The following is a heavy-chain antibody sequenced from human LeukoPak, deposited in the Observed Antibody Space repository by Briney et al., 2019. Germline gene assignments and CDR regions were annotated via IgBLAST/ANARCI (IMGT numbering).Heavy chain of an antibody. V-gene: IGHV1-46*01. Sequence: ASVTVSFTSSGYTFTIYYMHWVRQAPGQGLEWMGIINPNGGSTSYAQMFQGRVTMTMDTSTSTVYMELSSLRSEDTAVYYCARDLGPMATIYPHFDYWGQGTLVTVSS. J-gene: IGHJ4*02. CDR1: GYTFTIYY. CDR3: ARDLGPMATIYPHFDY. CDR2: INPNGGST. D-gene: IGHD5-12*01.